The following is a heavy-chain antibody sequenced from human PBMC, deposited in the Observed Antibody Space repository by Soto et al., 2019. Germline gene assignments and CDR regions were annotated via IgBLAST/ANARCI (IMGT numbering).Heavy chain of an antibody. CDR2: ISGSDGTT. J-gene: IGHJ6*02. D-gene: IGHD3-16*01. CDR1: GFIFSDYA. V-gene: IGHV3-23*01. Sequence: PGGSLRLSCAASGFIFSDYAMYWVRQAPGKGLEWVSVISGSDGTTYYADSVRGRFTMSRDNSRNTIYLQMMSLRAEDTAVYYCPKVIGGSDRYWGGSHYYYALDDWGQGTPATVS. CDR3: PKVIGGSDRYWGGSHYYYALDD.